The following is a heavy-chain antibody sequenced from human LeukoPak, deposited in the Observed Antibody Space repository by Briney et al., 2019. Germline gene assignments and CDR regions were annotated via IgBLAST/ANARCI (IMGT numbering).Heavy chain of an antibody. V-gene: IGHV3-23*01. CDR3: AKDIKDSRGWYNAY. J-gene: IGHJ4*02. Sequence: PGGSLRLSCAASGFTFSSYVMSWVRQAPGKGLERVSAISGSGGSTYYADSVKGRFTISRDNSKNTLYLQMNSLRAEDTAVYYCAKDIKDSRGWYNAYWGQGTLVTVSS. D-gene: IGHD6-19*01. CDR1: GFTFSSYV. CDR2: ISGSGGST.